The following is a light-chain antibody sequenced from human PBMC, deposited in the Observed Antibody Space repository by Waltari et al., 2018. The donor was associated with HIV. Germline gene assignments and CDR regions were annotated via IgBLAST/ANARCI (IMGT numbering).Light chain of an antibody. CDR2: SNK. J-gene: IGLJ2*01. CDR1: SSNIGSNT. CDR3: AAWDDSLNGVV. Sequence: QSVLTQPPSASGTPGQRVTISCSGSSSNIGSNTVNWYQQLPGTAPKLLIYSNKQRPTVVPDRFSGSKSGTAASLASSGRQSEDEADYYCAAWDDSLNGVVFGGGTKLTVL. V-gene: IGLV1-44*01.